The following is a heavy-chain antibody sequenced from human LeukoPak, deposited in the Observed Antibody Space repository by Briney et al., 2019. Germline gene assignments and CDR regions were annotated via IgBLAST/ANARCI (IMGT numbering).Heavy chain of an antibody. V-gene: IGHV4-39*07. Sequence: SETLSLTCTVSGGSISSSSYYWGWIRQPPGKGLEWIGSIYYSGSTYYNPSLKSRVAISVDTSKNQFSLKLSSVTAADTAVYYCARDPNSSGHDYWGQGTLVTVSS. CDR3: ARDPNSSGHDY. CDR1: GGSISSSSYY. D-gene: IGHD6-19*01. CDR2: IYYSGST. J-gene: IGHJ4*02.